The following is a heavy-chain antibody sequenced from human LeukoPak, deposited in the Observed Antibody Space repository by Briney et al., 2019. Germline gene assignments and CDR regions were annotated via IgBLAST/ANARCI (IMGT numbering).Heavy chain of an antibody. Sequence: PGRSLRLSCAASGFTFSGYGMHWFRLAPGVGLQWIAFISDDGSNKDYAVSVKGRFTITRDNSKNTLFLEMRSLRTEDTAVYYCARGEVVTASPLDFWGQGTLVTVSS. CDR3: ARGEVVTASPLDF. CDR1: GFTFSGYG. V-gene: IGHV3-30*04. CDR2: ISDDGSNK. J-gene: IGHJ4*02. D-gene: IGHD2-21*02.